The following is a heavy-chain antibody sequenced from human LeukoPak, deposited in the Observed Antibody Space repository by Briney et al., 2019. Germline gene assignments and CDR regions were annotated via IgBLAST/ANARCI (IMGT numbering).Heavy chain of an antibody. CDR1: AFTFSSYW. Sequence: GGSLRLSCAASAFTFSSYWMHWVRQAPGKGLVWVSRINSDGSSTSYADSVKGRFTISRDNAKNTLYLQMNSLRAEDTAMYYCARGSDCSGGSCYSYWYFDLWGRGTLDTVSS. CDR2: INSDGSST. J-gene: IGHJ2*01. D-gene: IGHD2-15*01. CDR3: ARGSDCSGGSCYSYWYFDL. V-gene: IGHV3-74*01.